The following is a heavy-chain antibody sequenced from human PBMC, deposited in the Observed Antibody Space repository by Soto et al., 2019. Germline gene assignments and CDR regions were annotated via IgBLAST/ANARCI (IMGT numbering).Heavy chain of an antibody. V-gene: IGHV4-34*01. CDR2: INHSGST. D-gene: IGHD3-3*01. Sequence: QVQLQQWGAGLLKPSETLSLTCAVYGGSFSGYYWSWIRQPPGKGLEWIGEINHSGSTNYNPSLKNRVTISVDTSKNQFSLKLSSVTAADTAVYYCARASGNPNDAFDIWGQGTMVTVSS. J-gene: IGHJ3*02. CDR3: ARASGNPNDAFDI. CDR1: GGSFSGYY.